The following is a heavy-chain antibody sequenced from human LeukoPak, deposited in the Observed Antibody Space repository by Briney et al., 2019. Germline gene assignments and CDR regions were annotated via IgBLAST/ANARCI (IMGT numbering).Heavy chain of an antibody. CDR3: ARDAWGFSSYYDPDY. CDR1: GFTFSSHW. J-gene: IGHJ4*02. V-gene: IGHV3-7*01. Sequence: QAGGSLRLSCAASGFTFSSHWMSWVRQAPGKGLEWVANIKPDGGQKYYVDSVQGRFTISRDNGKNSLFLQMNRLRAEDTAVYYCARDAWGFSSYYDPDYWGQGTLVTVTS. D-gene: IGHD3-3*01. CDR2: IKPDGGQK.